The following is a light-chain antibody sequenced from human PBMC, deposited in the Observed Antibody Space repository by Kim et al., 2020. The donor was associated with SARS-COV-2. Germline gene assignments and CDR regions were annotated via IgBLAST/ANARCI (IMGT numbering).Light chain of an antibody. CDR1: QNINNW. Sequence: DIQMTQSHSTLSASVGDRVTITCRASQNINNWLAWYQQKPGKAPNLLIYKASSLESGVPSKFSGSGSGTEFTLTISSLQPDDFATYYCQQYDSYPLTFGGGTKVDIK. CDR2: KAS. V-gene: IGKV1-5*03. CDR3: QQYDSYPLT. J-gene: IGKJ4*01.